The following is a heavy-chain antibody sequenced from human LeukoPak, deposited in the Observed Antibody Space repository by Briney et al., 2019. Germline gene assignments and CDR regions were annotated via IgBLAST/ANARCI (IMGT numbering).Heavy chain of an antibody. D-gene: IGHD3-9*01. V-gene: IGHV4-61*02. CDR2: IYTSGST. CDR1: GGSISSGSYY. Sequence: SQTLSLTCTVAGGSISSGSYYWSWIRQPAGKGLEWIGRIYTSGSTNYNPSLKSRVTISVDTSKNQFSLKLSSVTAADTAVYYCARGDVDYYDILTGLHYWGQGTLVTVSS. CDR3: ARGDVDYYDILTGLHY. J-gene: IGHJ4*02.